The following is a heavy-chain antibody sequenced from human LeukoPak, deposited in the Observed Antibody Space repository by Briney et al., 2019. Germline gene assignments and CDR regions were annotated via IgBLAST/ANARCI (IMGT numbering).Heavy chain of an antibody. J-gene: IGHJ4*02. CDR3: ARHNYYDSSGYLDY. D-gene: IGHD3-22*01. CDR2: IYYSGST. Sequence: SETLSLTCTVSGGSISSYYWSWIRQPPGKGLEWIGYIYYSGSTNYNPSLKSRVTISVDTSKNQFSLKLSSVTAADTAVYYCARHNYYDSSGYLDYWGQGTLVTVSS. CDR1: GGSISSYY. V-gene: IGHV4-59*08.